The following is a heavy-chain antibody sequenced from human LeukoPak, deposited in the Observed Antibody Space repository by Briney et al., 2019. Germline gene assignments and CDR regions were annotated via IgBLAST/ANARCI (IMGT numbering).Heavy chain of an antibody. J-gene: IGHJ4*02. CDR3: ARDRGSPYYYDSSGLFDY. CDR1: GGSISSYY. Sequence: SETLSLTCTVSGGSISSYYWSWIRQPPGKGLEWIGYIYYSGSTNYNPSLKSRVTISVDTSKNQFSLKLSSVTAADTAVYYCARDRGSPYYYDSSGLFDYWGQGTLVTVSP. CDR2: IYYSGST. D-gene: IGHD3-22*01. V-gene: IGHV4-59*01.